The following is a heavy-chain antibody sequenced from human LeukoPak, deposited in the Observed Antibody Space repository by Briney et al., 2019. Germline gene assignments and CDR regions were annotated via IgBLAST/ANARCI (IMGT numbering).Heavy chain of an antibody. CDR3: ARVVGSYGDSAY. J-gene: IGHJ4*02. CDR2: ITSSSSSM. CDR1: GFKFSSFS. Sequence: GGSLRLSCAASGFKFSSFSMNWVRQAPGKGLEWISYITSSSSSMFYADSVKGRFTISRDNAKNSLFLEMNSLRAEDTAVYYCARVVGSYGDSAYWGQGALVTVSS. D-gene: IGHD4-17*01. V-gene: IGHV3-48*04.